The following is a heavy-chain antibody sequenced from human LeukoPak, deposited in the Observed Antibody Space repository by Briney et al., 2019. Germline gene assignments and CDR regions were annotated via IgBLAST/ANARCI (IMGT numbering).Heavy chain of an antibody. CDR3: ARVPLIGGSYWHFDY. Sequence: ASVKVSCKASGYTFTSYGISWVRQAPGQGLEWMGWISAYNGNTNYAQKLQGRDTMTTDTSTSTAYMELRSLRSDDTAVYYCARVPLIGGSYWHFDYWGQGTLVTVSS. CDR2: ISAYNGNT. D-gene: IGHD1-26*01. CDR1: GYTFTSYG. V-gene: IGHV1-18*01. J-gene: IGHJ4*02.